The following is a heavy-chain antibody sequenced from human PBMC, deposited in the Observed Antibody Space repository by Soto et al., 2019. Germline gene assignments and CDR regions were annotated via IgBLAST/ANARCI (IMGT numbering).Heavy chain of an antibody. Sequence: ASVKVSCKASGYTFIDYYMHWVRQAPGQGLVWMGWINPDTDDTHYAQKFQGRLIMTRDTSINTVYMELSRLTSDDTAVYYCARDYFDRSGLYGMDLWGQGTTVTVSS. CDR2: INPDTDDT. V-gene: IGHV1-2*02. CDR1: GYTFIDYY. D-gene: IGHD3-22*01. CDR3: ARDYFDRSGLYGMDL. J-gene: IGHJ6*02.